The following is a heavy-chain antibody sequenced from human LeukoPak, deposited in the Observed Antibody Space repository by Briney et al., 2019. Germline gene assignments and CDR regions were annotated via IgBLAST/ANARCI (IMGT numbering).Heavy chain of an antibody. Sequence: SETLSLTCAVSGYSISSGYYWGWIRQPPGKGLEWIGSIYHSGSTYYNPSLKSRVTISVDTSKNHFSLKLSSVTAADTAVYYCAGGSHYGSGIDIWGQGTMVTVSS. CDR1: GYSISSGYY. CDR3: AGGSHYGSGIDI. D-gene: IGHD3-10*01. J-gene: IGHJ3*02. CDR2: IYHSGST. V-gene: IGHV4-38-2*01.